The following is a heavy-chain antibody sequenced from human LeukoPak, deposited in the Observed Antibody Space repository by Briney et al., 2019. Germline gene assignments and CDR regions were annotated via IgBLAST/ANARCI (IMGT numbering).Heavy chain of an antibody. CDR3: ARGVRWLQLSYFDY. Sequence: SETLSLTCTVSGGSISSYYWSWIRQPARKGLEWIGRIYTSGSTNYNPSLKSRVTMSVDTSKNQFSLKLSSVTAADTAVYYCARGVRWLQLSYFDYWGQGTLVTVSS. D-gene: IGHD5-24*01. V-gene: IGHV4-4*07. CDR2: IYTSGST. J-gene: IGHJ4*02. CDR1: GGSISSYY.